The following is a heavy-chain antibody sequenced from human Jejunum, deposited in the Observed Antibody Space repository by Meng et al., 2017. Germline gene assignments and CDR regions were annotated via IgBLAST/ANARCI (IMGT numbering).Heavy chain of an antibody. CDR3: TKDWWELLFEF. D-gene: IGHD1-26*01. J-gene: IGHJ4*02. Sequence: GESLKISCAASGFTFSSYAMSWVRQAPGKGLEWVSGISGSGGNTYYADSVKGLFTISRDNSKNTLYLQMNRLRADDTAVYYGTKDWWELLFEFWGQGTLVTVSS. CDR2: ISGSGGNT. V-gene: IGHV3-23*01. CDR1: GFTFSSYA.